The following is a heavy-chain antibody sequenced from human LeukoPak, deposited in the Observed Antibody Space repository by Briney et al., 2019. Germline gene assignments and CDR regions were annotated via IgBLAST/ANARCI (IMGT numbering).Heavy chain of an antibody. J-gene: IGHJ4*02. V-gene: IGHV3-30*18. CDR1: GFTFSSYA. D-gene: IGHD3-3*01. CDR2: ISYDGSNK. CDR3: AKEGSIFGVVIRPYYFDY. Sequence: GGSLRLSCAASGFTFSSYAMSWVRQAPGKGLEWVAVISYDGSNKYYADSVKGRFTISRDNSKNTLYLQMNSLRAEDTAVYYCAKEGSIFGVVIRPYYFDYWGQGTLVTVSS.